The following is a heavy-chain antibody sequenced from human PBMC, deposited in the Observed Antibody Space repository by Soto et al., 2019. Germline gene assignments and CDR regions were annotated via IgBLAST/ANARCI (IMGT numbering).Heavy chain of an antibody. CDR3: ARRSGTTIFDF. CDR1: GYTFSNYG. Sequence: QVQLVQSGAEVKKSGASVKVSCKASGYTFSNYGISWVRQAPGQGLEWMGWFRVYSGDTHYAQNFRGRVTMTADTSTTTAYMDLSNLTSDDTAVYFCARRSGTTIFDFWGPGTLVTVSS. V-gene: IGHV1-18*04. J-gene: IGHJ4*02. CDR2: FRVYSGDT. D-gene: IGHD1-1*01.